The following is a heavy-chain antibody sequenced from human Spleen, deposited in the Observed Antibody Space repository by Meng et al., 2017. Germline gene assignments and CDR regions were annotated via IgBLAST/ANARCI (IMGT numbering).Heavy chain of an antibody. D-gene: IGHD3-16*01. CDR1: GFTFSNYS. CDR2: ISITSTHI. V-gene: IGHV3-21*01. CDR3: ASLGEGASDY. J-gene: IGHJ4*02. Sequence: EVHLVESGGGLVKPGGSLRLSCAASGFTFSNYSMNWVRQAPGQGVEWVSSISITSTHIYYADSLKGRFSISRDDSKNTLYLQMNSLRAEDTAVYYCASLGEGASDYWGQGTLVTVSS.